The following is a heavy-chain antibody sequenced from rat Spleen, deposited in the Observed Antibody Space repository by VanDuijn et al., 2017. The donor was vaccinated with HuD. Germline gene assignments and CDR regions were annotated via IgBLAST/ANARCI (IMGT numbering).Heavy chain of an antibody. V-gene: IGHV5-27*01. D-gene: IGHD1-1*01. J-gene: IGHJ3*01. CDR2: ISTGGTST. Sequence: EVQLVESGGGLVQPGRSLKLSCAASGRTFSDYYMAWVRQAPTKGLEWVAYISTGGTSTYYRDSVKGRFTISRDDAKSNLYLQMNSLRSEDTATYYCARRDYTPSGFAYWGQGTLVTVSS. CDR3: ARRDYTPSGFAY. CDR1: GRTFSDYY.